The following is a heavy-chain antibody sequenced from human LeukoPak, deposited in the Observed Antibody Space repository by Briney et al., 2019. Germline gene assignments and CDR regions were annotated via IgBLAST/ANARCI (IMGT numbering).Heavy chain of an antibody. D-gene: IGHD2-15*01. CDR3: AREGCSGGSCYSGNVLDI. CDR1: GSSISSYY. Sequence: PSETLSLTCSVSGSSISSYYWSWIRQPPGKGLEWIGHIYYSGSTNYNPSLKSRVTISEDTSNKQFSLKLTSMTAADTAMHYCAREGCSGGSCYSGNVLDIWGQGTMVTVSS. CDR2: IYYSGST. V-gene: IGHV4-59*01. J-gene: IGHJ3*02.